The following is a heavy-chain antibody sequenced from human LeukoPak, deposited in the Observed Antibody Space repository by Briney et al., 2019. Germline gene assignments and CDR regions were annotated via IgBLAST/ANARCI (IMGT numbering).Heavy chain of an antibody. J-gene: IGHJ4*02. V-gene: IGHV3-20*04. D-gene: IGHD5-12*01. Sequence: PGGSLRLSXAASGFTFDDYGMSWVRQAPGKGLEWVSGIDWNGGSTGYADSVKGRFTISRDNAKNSLYLQMNSLRAEDTALYYCARDLEVASALDYWGQGTLVTVSS. CDR2: IDWNGGST. CDR3: ARDLEVASALDY. CDR1: GFTFDDYG.